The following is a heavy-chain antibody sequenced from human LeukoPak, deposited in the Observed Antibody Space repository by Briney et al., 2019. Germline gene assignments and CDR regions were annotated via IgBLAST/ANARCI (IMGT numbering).Heavy chain of an antibody. Sequence: ASVTVSFKASGYTFTGYYIHWVRQAPGQGLEWMACINPKTGDTNYAQNFQGRVTMTRDTSISTAYMELSSLTSDDTAVYYCARDRGTWNDDGFDYWGQGTLVTVSS. CDR2: INPKTGDT. V-gene: IGHV1-2*02. J-gene: IGHJ4*02. D-gene: IGHD1-1*01. CDR1: GYTFTGYY. CDR3: ARDRGTWNDDGFDY.